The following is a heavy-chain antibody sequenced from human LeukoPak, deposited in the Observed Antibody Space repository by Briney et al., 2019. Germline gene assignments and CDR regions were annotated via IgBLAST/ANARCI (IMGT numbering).Heavy chain of an antibody. J-gene: IGHJ4*02. V-gene: IGHV5-51*01. CDR1: GYSFTTYW. Sequence: GESLKISCKGSGYSFTTYWIAWVRQMPGRGLEWMGIISPDDSEIRYSPSFRGQVTISADKSTNTAYLQWSRLKASDTAIYYCARHEGSGSYYSYWGQGTLVTVSS. D-gene: IGHD1-26*01. CDR3: ARHEGSGSYYSY. CDR2: ISPDDSEI.